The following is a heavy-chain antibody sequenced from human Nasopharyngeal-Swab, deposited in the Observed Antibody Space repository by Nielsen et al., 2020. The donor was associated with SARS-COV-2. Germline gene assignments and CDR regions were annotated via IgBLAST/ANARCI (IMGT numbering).Heavy chain of an antibody. D-gene: IGHD4-17*01. CDR1: GFTFSSYT. CDR2: ISPTSDYI. J-gene: IGHJ4*02. V-gene: IGHV3-21*06. Sequence: GESLKISCAASGFTFSSYTMNWVRQAPGKGLEWVSSISPTSDYIYYAESVKGRFTISRDNAKNSLFLQMNSLRAEETAIYYCVRGSYGHYDFWGQGALITVSS. CDR3: VRGSYGHYDF.